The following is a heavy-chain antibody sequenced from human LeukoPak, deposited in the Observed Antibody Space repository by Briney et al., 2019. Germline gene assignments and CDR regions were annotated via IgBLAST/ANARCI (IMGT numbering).Heavy chain of an antibody. J-gene: IGHJ4*02. CDR1: GGTFSSYT. CDR3: ARGVSSYYDSSGYRPLDY. V-gene: IGHV1-69*02. CDR2: IIPILGIA. D-gene: IGHD3-22*01. Sequence: SVPVSCKASGGTFSSYTISWVRLAPGQGLEWMGRIIPILGIANYAQKFQGRVTITADKCTSTVYMEQSSLRSEDTAVYYCARGVSSYYDSSGYRPLDYWGQGTLVTVSS.